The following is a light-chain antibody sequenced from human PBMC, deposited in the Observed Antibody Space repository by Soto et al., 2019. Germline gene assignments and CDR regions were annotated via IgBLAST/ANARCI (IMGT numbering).Light chain of an antibody. J-gene: IGKJ4*01. V-gene: IGKV3-15*01. CDR2: GAS. Sequence: EIVMTQSPATLSVSPGERATLSCRASQSVSSNLAWYQQKPGQAPRLLIYGASTRATDIAARISCSGSGTEFTLHSSRLQSEDFAVYYCQQYNKWPLTFGGGTKVEIK. CDR3: QQYNKWPLT. CDR1: QSVSSN.